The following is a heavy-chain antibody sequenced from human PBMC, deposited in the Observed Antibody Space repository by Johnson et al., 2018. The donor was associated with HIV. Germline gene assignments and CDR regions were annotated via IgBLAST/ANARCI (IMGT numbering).Heavy chain of an antibody. CDR2: INWNGGST. D-gene: IGHD3-22*01. J-gene: IGHJ3*02. CDR3: ARYHYYDSRLNDAFDI. Sequence: VQLVESGGGVVRPGRSLRLSCAASGFTFDDYGMTWVRQPPGKGLEWVSGINWNGGSTGYADSVKGRFTISRDNAKNSLYLQMNSLRAEDTAVYYCARYHYYDSRLNDAFDIWGQGTMVTVSS. V-gene: IGHV3-20*04. CDR1: GFTFDDYG.